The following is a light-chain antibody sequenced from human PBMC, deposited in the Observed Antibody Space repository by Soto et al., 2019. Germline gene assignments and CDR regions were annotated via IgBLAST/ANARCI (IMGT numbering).Light chain of an antibody. V-gene: IGLV2-14*01. Sequence: QSALTQPASVSGSPGQSITISCTGSSSDIGAYNYVSWYQQHPGKAPKLMIYDVNNRPSGVSYRFSGSKSGSTASLTISGLQAEDEADYYCSSYTISRIRVFGGGTKLTV. CDR3: SSYTISRIRV. J-gene: IGLJ3*02. CDR2: DVN. CDR1: SSDIGAYNY.